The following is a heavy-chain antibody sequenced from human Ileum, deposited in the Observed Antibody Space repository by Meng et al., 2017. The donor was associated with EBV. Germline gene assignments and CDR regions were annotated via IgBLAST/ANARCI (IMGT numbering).Heavy chain of an antibody. CDR2: IYWDDDK. CDR3: VHRWGGNGWGPFDY. J-gene: IGHJ4*02. D-gene: IGHD6-19*01. V-gene: IGHV2-5*02. Sequence: QITVEEYGPTLVKPTQTLPLTCPFSGFLISTNGVGVGLIRQPPGKALEWLALIYWDDDKRYRPSLQNRLTITKDTSKNQVVFTVTNMDPVDTAKYYCVHRWGGNGWGPFDYWGQGTLVTVSS. CDR1: GFLISTNGVG.